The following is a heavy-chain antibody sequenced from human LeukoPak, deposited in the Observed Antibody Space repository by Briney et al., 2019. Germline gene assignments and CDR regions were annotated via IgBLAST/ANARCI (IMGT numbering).Heavy chain of an antibody. CDR1: GGSISSYY. CDR3: ARHRVGVYYYYGMDV. D-gene: IGHD3-16*01. Sequence: PSETLSLTCTVSGGSISSYYWSWIRQPPGKGLEWIGYIYYSGSTNYNPSLKSRVTISVDTSKNQFSLKLSSVTAADTAVYYCARHRVGVYYYYGMDVWGQGTTVTVSS. V-gene: IGHV4-59*08. CDR2: IYYSGST. J-gene: IGHJ6*02.